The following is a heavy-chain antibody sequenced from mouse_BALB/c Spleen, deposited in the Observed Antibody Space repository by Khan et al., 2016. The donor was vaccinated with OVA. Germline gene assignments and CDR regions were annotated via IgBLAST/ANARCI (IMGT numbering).Heavy chain of an antibody. Sequence: EVELVESGGGLVQPGGSRKLSCAASGFTFSSFGMHWVRQAPEKGLEWVAYISSGSNTTYYAATLKGRFIISRDNPKNTLFLQMTSLRSEDTAMYYCARDSYGYMGYFDYWGQGTTLTVSS. CDR3: ARDSYGYMGYFDY. V-gene: IGHV5-17*02. J-gene: IGHJ2*01. D-gene: IGHD1-2*01. CDR2: ISSGSNTT. CDR1: GFTFSSFG.